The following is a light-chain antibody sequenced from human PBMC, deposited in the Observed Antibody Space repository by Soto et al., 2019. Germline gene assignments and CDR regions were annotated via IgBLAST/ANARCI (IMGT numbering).Light chain of an antibody. CDR2: ATS. V-gene: IGKV1-39*01. CDR1: HSMSDY. CDR3: QQSFSTPYT. J-gene: IGKJ2*01. Sequence: DIQMTQSPSSLSASVGDRVTLTCRASHSMSDYLNWYRQKPGRAPELLIYATSTLQSGVPSRFSGNRSGTEFTLTISGLQPEDFATYFCQQSFSTPYTFGQGTQLEIK.